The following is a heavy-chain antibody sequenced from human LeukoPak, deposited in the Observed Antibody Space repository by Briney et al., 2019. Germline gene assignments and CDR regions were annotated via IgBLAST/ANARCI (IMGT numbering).Heavy chain of an antibody. CDR2: ISSSGSTI. D-gene: IGHD2-15*01. CDR1: GFTFSTYS. J-gene: IGHJ5*02. Sequence: GGSLRLSCADSGFTFSTYSMNWVRQAPGKGLEWVSYISSSGSTIYYADSVKGRFTISRDNAKNSLYLQMNSLRAEDTAVYYCARDPLCSGGSCHNWFDPWGQGTLVTVSS. CDR3: ARDPLCSGGSCHNWFDP. V-gene: IGHV3-48*04.